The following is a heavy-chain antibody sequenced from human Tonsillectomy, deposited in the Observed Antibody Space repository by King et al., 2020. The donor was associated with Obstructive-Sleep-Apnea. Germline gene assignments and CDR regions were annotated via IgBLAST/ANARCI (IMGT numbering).Heavy chain of an antibody. CDR1: VGSISSSSYY. V-gene: IGHV4-39*01. J-gene: IGHJ3*02. D-gene: IGHD3-10*01. CDR2: IYYSGSP. Sequence: QLQESGPGLVKPSETLSLTCTVSVGSISSSSYYWGWIRQPPGKGLEWIGSIYYSGSPYYNPSLKSRVTISVDTSKNQFSLKLSSVTAADTAVYYCARQVRADAFEIWGQGTMVTVSS. CDR3: ARQVRADAFEI.